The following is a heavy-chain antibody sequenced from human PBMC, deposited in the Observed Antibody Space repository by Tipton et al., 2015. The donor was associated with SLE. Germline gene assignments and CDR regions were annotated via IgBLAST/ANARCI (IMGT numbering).Heavy chain of an antibody. J-gene: IGHJ4*02. D-gene: IGHD6-13*01. V-gene: IGHV4-4*07. CDR1: GGSISSYY. Sequence: LGLSCTVSGGSISSYYWSWIRQPAGKGLEWIGRIYTSGSTNYNPSLKSRVTISVDTSKNQFSLKLSSVTAADTAGYYCARSELRPYSSSWYGFDYWGQGTLVTVSS. CDR3: ARSELRPYSSSWYGFDY. CDR2: IYTSGST.